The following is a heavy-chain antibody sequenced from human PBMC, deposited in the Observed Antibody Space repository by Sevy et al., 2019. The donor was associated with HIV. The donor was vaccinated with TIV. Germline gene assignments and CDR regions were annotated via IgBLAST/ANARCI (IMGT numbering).Heavy chain of an antibody. D-gene: IGHD2-2*02. CDR2: IYYSGST. Sequence: SETLSLTCTVSGGSISSSSYYWGWIRQPPGKGLGWIGSIYYSGSTYYNPSLKSRVTISVDTSKNQFSLKLSSVTAADTAVYYCASGNIVVVPAAIVNWFDPWGQGTLVTVSS. V-gene: IGHV4-39*01. CDR1: GGSISSSSYY. CDR3: ASGNIVVVPAAIVNWFDP. J-gene: IGHJ5*02.